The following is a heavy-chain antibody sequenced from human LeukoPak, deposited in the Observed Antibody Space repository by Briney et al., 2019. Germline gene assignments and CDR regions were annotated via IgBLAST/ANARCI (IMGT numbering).Heavy chain of an antibody. D-gene: IGHD4-23*01. CDR2: INHSGST. V-gene: IGHV4-39*07. Sequence: PSETLSLTCTVSGGSISSSSYYWSWIRQPPGKGLEWIGEINHSGSTNYNPSLKSRVTISLDTSKNQFSLKLSSVTAADTAVYYCATRPDYGGNDWFDPWGQGTLVTVSS. J-gene: IGHJ5*02. CDR3: ATRPDYGGNDWFDP. CDR1: GGSISSSSYY.